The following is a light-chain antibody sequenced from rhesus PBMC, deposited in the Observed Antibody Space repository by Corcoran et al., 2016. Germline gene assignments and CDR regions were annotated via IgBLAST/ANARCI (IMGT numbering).Light chain of an antibody. J-gene: IGKJ4*01. Sequence: DIQMTQSPSSLSASVGDRVTITCRASENVNNYLNWYQQKPGKAPKLLIYKASTLQNGVPSRLSGSGSGTAYTFTISSLQPEDVATYYCQHGYGTPLTFGGGTKVELK. CDR1: ENVNNY. V-gene: IGKV1-74*01. CDR2: KAS. CDR3: QHGYGTPLT.